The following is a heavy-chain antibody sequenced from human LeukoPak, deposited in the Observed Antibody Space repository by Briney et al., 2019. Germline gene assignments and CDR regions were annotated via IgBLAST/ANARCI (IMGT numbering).Heavy chain of an antibody. CDR1: GFTFSSYS. CDR2: ISSSSSTI. J-gene: IGHJ4*02. V-gene: IGHV3-48*01. CDR3: ARDFNYYDSSGPVGY. D-gene: IGHD3-22*01. Sequence: GGSLRLSCAASGFTFSSYSMNWVRQAPGKGLGWVSYISSSSSTIYYADSVKGRFTISRDNAKNSLYLQMNSLRAEDTAVYYCARDFNYYDSSGPVGYWGQGTLVTVSS.